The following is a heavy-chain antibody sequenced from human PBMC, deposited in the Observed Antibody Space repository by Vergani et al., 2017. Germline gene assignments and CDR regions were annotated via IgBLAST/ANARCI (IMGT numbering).Heavy chain of an antibody. CDR2: IKYDGSKK. V-gene: IGHV3-7*01. Sequence: EVQLVESGGGLVQPGGSLRLSCEASGFTFSNLWMTWVRQAPGKGLEWVANIKYDGSKKNYVDSVKGRFTISRDNAKNSLYLQMNSLRAEDTAVYYCASLVSGWYDSDYWGQGTLVTVSS. J-gene: IGHJ4*02. D-gene: IGHD6-19*01. CDR3: ASLVSGWYDSDY. CDR1: GFTFSNLW.